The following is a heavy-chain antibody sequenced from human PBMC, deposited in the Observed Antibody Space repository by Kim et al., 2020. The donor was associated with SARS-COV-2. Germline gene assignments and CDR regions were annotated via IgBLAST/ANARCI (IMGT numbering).Heavy chain of an antibody. Sequence: GGSLRLSCAASGFTFSSYGMHWVRQAPGKGLEWVAVISYDGSNKYYADSVKGRFTISRDNSKNTLYLQMNSLRAEDTAVYYCAKVSEGSGSYYYAFDYWGQGTLVTVSS. CDR2: ISYDGSNK. CDR3: AKVSEGSGSYYYAFDY. V-gene: IGHV3-30*18. D-gene: IGHD3-10*01. CDR1: GFTFSSYG. J-gene: IGHJ4*02.